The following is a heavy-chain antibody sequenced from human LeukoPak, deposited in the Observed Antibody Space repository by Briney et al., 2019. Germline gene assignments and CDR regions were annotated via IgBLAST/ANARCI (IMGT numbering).Heavy chain of an antibody. J-gene: IGHJ3*02. D-gene: IGHD3-22*01. CDR1: GLAFSAYK. CDR3: ARDSESEKYSGYRAFDI. Sequence: GGSLRLSCAASGLAFSAYKMHWVRQAPRKGLVWVSRISTDGYTTDYADFVQGRFTASRDNTKNTWSLEMNSLRAEDTAVYYCARDSESEKYSGYRAFDIWGQGTMVTVSS. CDR2: ISTDGYTT. V-gene: IGHV3-74*01.